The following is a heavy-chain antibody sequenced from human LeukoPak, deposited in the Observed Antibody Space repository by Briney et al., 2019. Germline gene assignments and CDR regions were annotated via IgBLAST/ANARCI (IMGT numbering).Heavy chain of an antibody. D-gene: IGHD3-9*01. V-gene: IGHV1-69*13. Sequence: ASVKVSCKASGGTFSSYAISWVRQAPGQGLEWMGGIIPIFGTANYAQKFQGRVTITADESTSTAYMELSSLRSEDTAVYYCARDEDTDILTGNERFDYWGQGTLVTVSS. J-gene: IGHJ4*02. CDR3: ARDEDTDILTGNERFDY. CDR1: GGTFSSYA. CDR2: IIPIFGTA.